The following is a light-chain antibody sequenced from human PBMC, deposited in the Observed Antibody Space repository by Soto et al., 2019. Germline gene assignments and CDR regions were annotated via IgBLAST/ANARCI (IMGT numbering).Light chain of an antibody. CDR1: SGHSSNA. Sequence: QSVLTQLPSASASLGASVKLTCTLSSGHSSNAIAWHQQQPQKGPRFLMKLNSDGSHSKGDGIPDRFSGSSSGAERDLTISSLQSEDEADYYCQTWGTGIRAFGGGTKVTVL. V-gene: IGLV4-69*01. J-gene: IGLJ2*01. CDR2: LNSDGSH. CDR3: QTWGTGIRA.